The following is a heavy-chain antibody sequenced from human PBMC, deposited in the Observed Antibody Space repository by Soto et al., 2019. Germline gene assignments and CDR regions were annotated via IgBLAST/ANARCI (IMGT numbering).Heavy chain of an antibody. CDR1: GGSMNNNY. CDR3: ARGGDNSPRYNSL. CDR2: VFSNGRT. J-gene: IGHJ4*02. D-gene: IGHD1-20*01. Sequence: PSETLSLTCTVSGGSMNNNYWSWIRQPPGRGLEWIGYVFSNGRTNYNPSLESRVTILVDTSRNQLSLKLRSVTAADTAVYYCARGGDNSPRYNSLWGRGTLVTVSS. V-gene: IGHV4-59*01.